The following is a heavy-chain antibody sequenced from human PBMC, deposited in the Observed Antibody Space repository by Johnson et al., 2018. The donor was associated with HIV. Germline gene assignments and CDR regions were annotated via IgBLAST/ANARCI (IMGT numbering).Heavy chain of an antibody. D-gene: IGHD6-13*01. CDR2: IYSGGST. CDR3: ARDRLGYSSSWGGVDAFDI. J-gene: IGHJ3*02. Sequence: VQLVESGGGVVQPGRSLRLSCAASGFTVSSNYMSWVRQAPGKGLEWVSVIYSGGSTYYADSVKGSFTISRDNSKNTLYLQMNSLRAEDTAVYYCARDRLGYSSSWGGVDAFDIWGQGKMVTVSS. V-gene: IGHV3-66*01. CDR1: GFTVSSNY.